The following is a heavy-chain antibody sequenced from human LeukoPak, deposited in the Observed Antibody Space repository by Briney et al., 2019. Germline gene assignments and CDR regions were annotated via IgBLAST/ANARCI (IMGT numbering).Heavy chain of an antibody. J-gene: IGHJ6*02. CDR2: IYHSGST. CDR3: ARDSQRGYSYRYYYYGMDV. Sequence: PSETLSLTCAVSGYSISSGYYWGWIRQPPGKGLEWIGSIYHSGSTYYNPSLKSRVTISVDTSKNQFSLKLSSVTAADTAVYYCARDSQRGYSYRYYYYGMDVWGQGTTVTVSS. V-gene: IGHV4-38-2*02. D-gene: IGHD5-18*01. CDR1: GYSISSGYY.